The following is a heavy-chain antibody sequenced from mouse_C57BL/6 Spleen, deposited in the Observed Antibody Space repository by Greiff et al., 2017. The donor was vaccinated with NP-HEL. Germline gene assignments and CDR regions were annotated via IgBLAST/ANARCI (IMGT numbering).Heavy chain of an antibody. Sequence: QVQLQQSGAELVRPGASVTLSCKASGYTFTDYEMHWVKQTPVHGLEWIGAIDPETGGTAYNQKFKGKAILTADKSSSTAYMELRSLTSEDSAVYYCTRNGNYFDYWGQGTTLTVSS. CDR3: TRNGNYFDY. CDR1: GYTFTDYE. V-gene: IGHV1-15*01. D-gene: IGHD2-1*01. CDR2: IDPETGGT. J-gene: IGHJ2*01.